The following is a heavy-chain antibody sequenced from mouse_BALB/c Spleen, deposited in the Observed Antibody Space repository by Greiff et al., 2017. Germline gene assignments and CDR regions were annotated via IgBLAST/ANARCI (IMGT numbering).Heavy chain of an antibody. CDR3: ARHYYGSSDY. J-gene: IGHJ2*01. V-gene: IGHV5-12-1*01. D-gene: IGHD1-1*01. CDR2: ISSGGGST. CDR1: GFAFSSYD. Sequence: EVQGVESGGGLVKPGGSLKLSCAASGFAFSSYDMSWVRQTPEKRLEWVAYISSGGGSTYYPDTVKGRFTISRDNAKNTLYLQMSSLKSEDTAMYYCARHYYGSSDYWGQGTTLTVSS.